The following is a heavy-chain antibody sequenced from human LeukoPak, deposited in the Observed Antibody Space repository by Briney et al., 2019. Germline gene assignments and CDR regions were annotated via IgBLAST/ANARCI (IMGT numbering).Heavy chain of an antibody. D-gene: IGHD3-10*01. Sequence: GGSLRLSCAASGFIFDDYAMHWVRQAPGKGLEWVSGICWNSGSLAYADSVKGRFTISRDNAKNSLYLQMNSLRTEDTALYYCARGLGGDQGYFDLWGRGTLATVSS. J-gene: IGHJ2*01. CDR1: GFIFDDYA. V-gene: IGHV3-9*01. CDR2: ICWNSGSL. CDR3: ARGLGGDQGYFDL.